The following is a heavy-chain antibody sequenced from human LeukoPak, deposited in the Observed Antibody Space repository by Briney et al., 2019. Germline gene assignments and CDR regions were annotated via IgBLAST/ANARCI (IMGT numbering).Heavy chain of an antibody. CDR1: GFTFSSYS. CDR2: ISSSSSYI. V-gene: IGHV3-21*01. CDR3: ARYFDWLPMDV. J-gene: IGHJ6*03. D-gene: IGHD3-9*01. Sequence: GGSLRLSCAASGFTFSSYSMNWVRQAPGKGLEWVSSISSSSSYIYYADSVKGRFTISRDNAKNSLCLQMNSLRAEDTAVYYCARYFDWLPMDVWGKGTTVTVSS.